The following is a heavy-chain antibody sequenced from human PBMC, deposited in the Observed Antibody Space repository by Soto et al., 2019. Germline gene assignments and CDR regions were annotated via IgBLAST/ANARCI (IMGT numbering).Heavy chain of an antibody. Sequence: QVQLQQWGAGLLKPSETLSLTCAVYGGSFSGYYWSWIRQPPGKGLEWIGEINHSGSTNYNPFLKSRVTISVDTSKNQFSLKLSSVTAADTAVYYCARGRSIAVAGTFDYWGQGTLVTVSS. CDR1: GGSFSGYY. CDR3: ARGRSIAVAGTFDY. V-gene: IGHV4-34*01. D-gene: IGHD6-19*01. CDR2: INHSGST. J-gene: IGHJ4*02.